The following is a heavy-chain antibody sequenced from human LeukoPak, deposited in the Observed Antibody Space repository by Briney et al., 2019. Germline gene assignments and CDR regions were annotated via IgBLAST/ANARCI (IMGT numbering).Heavy chain of an antibody. CDR2: ISFYSGHT. CDR1: GGTFSSYA. D-gene: IGHD3-3*01. CDR3: ARDKPTSGYYFFDY. J-gene: IGHJ4*02. Sequence: ASVKVSCKASGGTFSSYAISWVRQAPGQGLEWMGWISFYSGHTNYAQNLQGRVTMTTDTSTSTAYMELRSLTSDDTAVYYCARDKPTSGYYFFDYWGQGTLVTVSS. V-gene: IGHV1-18*01.